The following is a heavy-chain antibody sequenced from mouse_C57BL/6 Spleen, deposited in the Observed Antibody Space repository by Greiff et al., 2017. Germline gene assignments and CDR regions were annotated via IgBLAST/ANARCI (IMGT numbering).Heavy chain of an antibody. CDR3: AISDGYYFGG. V-gene: IGHV1-74*01. CDR2: IHPSDGDT. D-gene: IGHD2-3*01. J-gene: IGHJ2*01. Sequence: QVQLQQPGAELVKPGASVKVSCKASGYTFTSYWMHWVKQRPGQGLEWIGRIHPSDGDTNYNQKFKGKATLTVDKSSRTAYMQLSSLTSEDSAVYYCAISDGYYFGGWGKGTTLTVSS. CDR1: GYTFTSYW.